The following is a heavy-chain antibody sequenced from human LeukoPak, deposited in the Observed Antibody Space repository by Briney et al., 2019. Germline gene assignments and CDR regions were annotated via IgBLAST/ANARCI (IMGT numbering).Heavy chain of an antibody. CDR2: IYYSGST. CDR3: ARVEYSYGFFDY. J-gene: IGHJ4*02. Sequence: SETLSLTCTVSGGSISSHYWSWIRQPPGKGLEWIGYIYYSGSTNYNPSLKSRVTISVDTSKNQFSPKLSSVTAADTAVYYCARVEYSYGFFDYWGQGTLVTVSS. V-gene: IGHV4-59*11. D-gene: IGHD5-18*01. CDR1: GGSISSHY.